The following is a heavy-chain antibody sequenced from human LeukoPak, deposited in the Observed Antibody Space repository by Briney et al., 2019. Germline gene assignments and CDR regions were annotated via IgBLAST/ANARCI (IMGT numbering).Heavy chain of an antibody. CDR2: IYAGGTT. CDR3: ASGEWPQDY. Sequence: GGSLRLSCAASGFTFSSYAMSWVRPAPEGGLEWVSLIYAGGTTYYPDAVKGRFTISRDNSRNTLYLQMNSLRADDTAVYYCASGEWPQDYWGQGALVTVSS. V-gene: IGHV3-23*03. D-gene: IGHD3-10*01. CDR1: GFTFSSYA. J-gene: IGHJ4*02.